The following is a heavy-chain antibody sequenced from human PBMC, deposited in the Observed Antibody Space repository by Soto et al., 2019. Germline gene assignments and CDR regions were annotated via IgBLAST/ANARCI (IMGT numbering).Heavy chain of an antibody. D-gene: IGHD6-19*01. Sequence: EVQLVESGGGLVKPGESLRVSCAASGFTFSYYSLHWVRQAPGKVLEWVSSISGSSTYIYYADSVKGRFTISRDNAKNSLYLRMDSLRAEDPAVYYCARGDGTGLDNSGWSPRYWFQGPLDTVSS. V-gene: IGHV3-21*04. CDR3: ARGDGTGLDNSGWSPRY. CDR2: ISGSSTYI. J-gene: IGHJ4*02. CDR1: GFTFSYYS.